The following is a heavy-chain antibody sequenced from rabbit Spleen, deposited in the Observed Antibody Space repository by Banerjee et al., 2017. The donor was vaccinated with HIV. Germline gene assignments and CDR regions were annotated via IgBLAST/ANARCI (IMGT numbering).Heavy chain of an antibody. CDR3: ARDTDDEYGDWADLYL. D-gene: IGHD2-1*01. Sequence: QEQLEESGGGLVQPEGSLTLTCTASGFSFSSIYWICWVRKAPGKGLEWIGCIGTGSGATGYASWAKGRFTISKTSSTTVTLQMTSLTAADTATYFCARDTDDEYGDWADLYLWGQGTLVTVS. J-gene: IGHJ6*01. CDR1: GFSFSSIYW. V-gene: IGHV1S45*01. CDR2: IGTGSGAT.